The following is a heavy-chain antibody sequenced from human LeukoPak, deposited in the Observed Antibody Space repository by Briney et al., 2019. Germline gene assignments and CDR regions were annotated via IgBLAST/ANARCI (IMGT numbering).Heavy chain of an antibody. CDR2: IYYSGST. J-gene: IGHJ5*02. V-gene: IGHV4-39*01. CDR3: ARLVLVVVLDEDNWFDP. CDR1: GGSISSSSYY. Sequence: SETLSLTCTVSGGSISSSSYYWGWIRQPPGKGLEWIGSIYYSGSTYYNPSLKSRVTISVDTSKNQFSLTLSSVTAADTAVYYCARLVLVVVLDEDNWFDPWGQGTLVTVSS. D-gene: IGHD2-2*01.